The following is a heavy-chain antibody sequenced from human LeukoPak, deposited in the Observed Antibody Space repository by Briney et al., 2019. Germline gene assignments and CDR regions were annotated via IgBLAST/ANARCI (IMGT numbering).Heavy chain of an antibody. Sequence: GGSLRLSCAAPGFIFDNYAIHWVRQAPGKGLEWVSLISGDGGRTFYADSVRGRFTISRDNTRKSLSLQMSSLRSEDTALYYSARESETSGWYDYWGQGTLVTVSS. CDR3: ARESETSGWYDY. D-gene: IGHD6-19*01. V-gene: IGHV3-43*02. CDR2: ISGDGGRT. J-gene: IGHJ4*02. CDR1: GFIFDNYA.